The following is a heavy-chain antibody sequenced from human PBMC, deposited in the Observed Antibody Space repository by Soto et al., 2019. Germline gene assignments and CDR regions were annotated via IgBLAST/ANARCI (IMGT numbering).Heavy chain of an antibody. V-gene: IGHV3-23*01. CDR2: ISGSGGST. CDR3: AKDLGESYYNILTGPDAFDI. Sequence: GGSLRLSCAASGFTFSSYAMIWVRQAPGKGLEWVSAISGSGGSTYYADSVKGRFTISRDNSKNTLYLQMNSLRAEDTAVYYCAKDLGESYYNILTGPDAFDIWGQGTMVTVSS. CDR1: GFTFSSYA. D-gene: IGHD3-9*01. J-gene: IGHJ3*02.